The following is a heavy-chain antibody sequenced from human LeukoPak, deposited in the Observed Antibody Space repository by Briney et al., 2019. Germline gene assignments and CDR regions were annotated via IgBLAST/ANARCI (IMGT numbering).Heavy chain of an antibody. Sequence: PGGSLRLSCAASGFTFSSYSMNWVRQAPGKGLEWVSYISSSSSTIYYADSVKGRFTISRDNAKNSLYLQMNSLRAEDTAVYYCARGGGYTVTTHAFAIWGQGTMVTVSS. J-gene: IGHJ3*02. CDR2: ISSSSSTI. CDR3: ARGGGYTVTTHAFAI. CDR1: GFTFSSYS. V-gene: IGHV3-48*01. D-gene: IGHD4-17*01.